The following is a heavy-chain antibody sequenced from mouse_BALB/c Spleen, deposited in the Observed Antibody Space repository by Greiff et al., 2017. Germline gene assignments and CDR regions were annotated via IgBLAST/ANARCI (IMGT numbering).Heavy chain of an antibody. J-gene: IGHJ1*01. D-gene: IGHD2-2*01. V-gene: IGHV5-12-2*01. CDR2: ISNGGGST. Sequence: EVNLVESEGGLVQPGGSLKLSCAASGFTFSSYTMSWVRQTPEKRLEWVAYISNGGGSTYYPDTVKGRFTISRDNAKNTLYLQMSSLKSEDTAMYYCARFYYGYDGWYFDVWGAGTTVTVSS. CDR1: GFTFSSYT. CDR3: ARFYYGYDGWYFDV.